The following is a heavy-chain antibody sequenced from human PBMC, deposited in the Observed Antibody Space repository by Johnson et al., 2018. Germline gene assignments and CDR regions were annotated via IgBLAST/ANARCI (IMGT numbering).Heavy chain of an antibody. CDR3: ARGVVVVVAGGDAFDI. Sequence: VQLVQSGGGLVQPGGSLRLSCAASGFTVSSNYINWVRQAPGKGLVWVSVIFSGGSTYYADSVKGRFTIARDNSKNTLYLQMNSRRAGDTAVYYGARGVVVVVAGGDAFDIWGEGTMVTVSS. J-gene: IGHJ3*02. D-gene: IGHD2-15*01. CDR1: GFTVSSNY. V-gene: IGHV3-66*02. CDR2: IFSGGST.